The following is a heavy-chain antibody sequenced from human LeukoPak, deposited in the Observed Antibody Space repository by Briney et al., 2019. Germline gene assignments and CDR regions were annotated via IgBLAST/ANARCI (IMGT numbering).Heavy chain of an antibody. Sequence: PGGSLRLSCSVSGFTFSTYVMHWVRQAPGKGMEYVTAISSSGANTYYADPVKGRFTIARANSMSSVYLQMTSLNADDRAVYYCVRGTGDWGQGTLVTVS. CDR2: ISSSGANT. CDR3: VRGTGD. J-gene: IGHJ4*01. V-gene: IGHV3-64D*06. CDR1: GFTFSTYV.